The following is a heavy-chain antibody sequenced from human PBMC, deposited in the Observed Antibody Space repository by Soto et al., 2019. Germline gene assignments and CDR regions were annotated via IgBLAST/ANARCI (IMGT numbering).Heavy chain of an antibody. CDR2: ISSDENDK. CDR1: GFTFSHYG. V-gene: IGHV3-33*05. Sequence: PGGSLRLSCAASGFTFSHYGIHWVRQAPGKGLEWVALISSDENDKYYGDSGKGRFTISRDNSKNTLHLQMNSLRAEDTALYYCVRDAPYYDTTGPPNHFDYWGQGTLVTVSS. J-gene: IGHJ4*02. CDR3: VRDAPYYDTTGPPNHFDY. D-gene: IGHD3-22*01.